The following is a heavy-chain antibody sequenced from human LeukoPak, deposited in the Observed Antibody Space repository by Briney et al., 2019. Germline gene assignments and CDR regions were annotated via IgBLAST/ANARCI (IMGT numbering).Heavy chain of an antibody. CDR2: KSPNSGNT. J-gene: IGHJ4*02. D-gene: IGHD3-22*01. V-gene: IGHV1-8*01. CDR1: GYTFTSYD. Sequence: GASVTVSCKASGYTFTSYDIYWVRQAPGQGLEWMGLKSPNSGNTVYAQKFQGRVTITSNTSINTASMELSSLRSEDTAMYYCARVYYFASCGYYFPPDYWGQGTLVTVSS. CDR3: ARVYYFASCGYYFPPDY.